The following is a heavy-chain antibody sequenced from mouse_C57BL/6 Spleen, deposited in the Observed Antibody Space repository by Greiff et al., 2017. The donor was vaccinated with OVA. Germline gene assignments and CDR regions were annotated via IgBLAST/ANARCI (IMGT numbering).Heavy chain of an antibody. CDR3: AREGDYYGSSYWFAY. D-gene: IGHD1-1*01. Sequence: QVQLQQPGAELVKPGASVKLSCKASGYTFTSYWMHWVKQRPGQGLEWIGMIHPNSGSTNYNEKFKSKATLTVDKSSSTAYMQLSSLTSEDSAVYYCAREGDYYGSSYWFAYWGQGTLVTVSA. CDR2: IHPNSGST. CDR1: GYTFTSYW. J-gene: IGHJ3*01. V-gene: IGHV1-64*01.